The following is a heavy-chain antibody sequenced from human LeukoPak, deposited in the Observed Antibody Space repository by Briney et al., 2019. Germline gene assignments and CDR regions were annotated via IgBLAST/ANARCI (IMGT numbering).Heavy chain of an antibody. CDR3: ARHVGNSGSGXXXTYFXY. CDR2: XXYSGST. V-gene: IGHV4-59*08. CDR1: GXXISXXX. Sequence: LTCTVXGXXISXXXXXWIXXXXXXXXXXIXXXXYSGSTHYNPSLKSRVTISVDTSKNQFSLKLSSVTAADTAVYYCARHVGNSGSGXXXTYFXYXG. J-gene: IGHJ4*01. D-gene: IGHD3-10*01.